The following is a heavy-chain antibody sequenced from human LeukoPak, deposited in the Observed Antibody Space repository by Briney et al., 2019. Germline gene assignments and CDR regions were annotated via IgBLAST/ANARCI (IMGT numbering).Heavy chain of an antibody. CDR3: AKWAGAGTLSGTYYGPLDD. V-gene: IGHV3-23*01. Sequence: GGSLRLSCAASRFTFSAYALTWVRQAPGEGLEWVSSISGRGDSTYYADSVKGRFTISRDNSKNTLYLQMNSLRAEDTARYHCAKWAGAGTLSGTYYGPLDDWGQGTLVTVSS. CDR1: RFTFSAYA. CDR2: ISGRGDST. J-gene: IGHJ4*02. D-gene: IGHD3-3*01.